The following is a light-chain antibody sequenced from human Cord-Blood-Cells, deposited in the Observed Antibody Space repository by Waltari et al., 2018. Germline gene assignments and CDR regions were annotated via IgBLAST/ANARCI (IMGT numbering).Light chain of an antibody. CDR2: GGSGGIVG. CDR1: SGYSNYK. J-gene: IGLJ1*01. CDR3: GADHGSGSNFVYV. V-gene: IGLV9-49*01. Sequence: QPVLTQPPSASASLGASVTLTCTLSSGYSNYKVDWYQQRPGKGPRGGMRGGSGGIVGSSGDCLPDRFSVLGAGLDRYLTIKNIQEEDESDYHCGADHGSGSNFVYVFGTGTKVTVL.